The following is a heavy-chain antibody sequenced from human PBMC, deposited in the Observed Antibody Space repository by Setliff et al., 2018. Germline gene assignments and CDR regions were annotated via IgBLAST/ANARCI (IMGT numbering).Heavy chain of an antibody. J-gene: IGHJ4*02. D-gene: IGHD3-3*01. CDR3: ARWNGSGYFYY. Sequence: ASVKVSCKASGHIFSSYGLSWVRQAPGQGLEWMGWISTYNGVANYAQRFQGRVTMTTDTSTRAAYMELRSLRSDDTAVYYCARWNGSGYFYYWGQGTWVTVSS. CDR2: ISTYNGVA. CDR1: GHIFSSYG. V-gene: IGHV1-18*04.